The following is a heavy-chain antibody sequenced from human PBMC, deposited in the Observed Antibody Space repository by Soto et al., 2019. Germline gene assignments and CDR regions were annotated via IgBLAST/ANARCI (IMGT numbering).Heavy chain of an antibody. D-gene: IGHD2-21*02. Sequence: ETLSLPCGVSGGTVASSHWWSWVRQSPGGGLEWIGNVYHTGDTNLNPSLQSRVTISVDKSNNQFSLRLNSLTAADTAVYFCAREIVTAGGNNYFDPWGPGTLVTVSS. CDR1: GGTVASSHW. CDR3: AREIVTAGGNNYFDP. CDR2: VYHTGDT. J-gene: IGHJ5*02. V-gene: IGHV4-4*01.